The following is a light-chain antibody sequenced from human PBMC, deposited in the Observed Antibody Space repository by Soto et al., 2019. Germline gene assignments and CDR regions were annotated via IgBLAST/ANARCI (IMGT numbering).Light chain of an antibody. CDR3: QHYFSAPWT. Sequence: DIVMTQSPDSLAVSLGERATINCKSSQSVLYSSNNENYLAWYQQKPGQPPKVLIYRASTRVSGFPDLFRGSWSGTDFTLSIISLQSEDAAGYYCQHYFSAPWTFGQGTKVESK. CDR2: RAS. J-gene: IGKJ1*01. V-gene: IGKV4-1*01. CDR1: QSVLYSSNNENY.